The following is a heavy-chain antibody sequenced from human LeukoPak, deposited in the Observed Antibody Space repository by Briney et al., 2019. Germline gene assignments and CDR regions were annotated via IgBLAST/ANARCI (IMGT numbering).Heavy chain of an antibody. D-gene: IGHD6-6*01. CDR1: GFSFSSFG. J-gene: IGHJ3*02. V-gene: IGHV3-21*01. CDR2: ISSTSSYI. CDR3: VRILSSSSASNDAFDI. Sequence: GGFLRLSCAASGFSFSSFGMNWVRQAPGKGLEWVSSISSTSSYIYYADSVKGRFTVSRDNAKNSLTLQMNSLRAEDTALYYCVRILSSSSASNDAFDIWGQGTMVTVSS.